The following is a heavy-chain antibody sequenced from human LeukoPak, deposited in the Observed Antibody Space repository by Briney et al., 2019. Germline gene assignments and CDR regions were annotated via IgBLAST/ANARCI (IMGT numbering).Heavy chain of an antibody. CDR1: GFTFSSYA. CDR2: ISGSGGST. V-gene: IGHV3-23*01. J-gene: IGHJ4*02. D-gene: IGHD3-10*01. Sequence: GGSLRLSCAASGFTFSSYAMSWVRQAPGKGLEWVSAISGSGGSTYYADSVKGRFTISRDNSKNTLYLQMNSLRAEDTAVYYCAKEYEGWFGELDYYSDYWGQGTLVTVSS. CDR3: AKEYEGWFGELDYYSDY.